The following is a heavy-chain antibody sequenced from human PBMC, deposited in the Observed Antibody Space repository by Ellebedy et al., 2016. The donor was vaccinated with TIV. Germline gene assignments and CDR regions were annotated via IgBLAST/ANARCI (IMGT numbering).Heavy chain of an antibody. D-gene: IGHD3-9*01. CDR1: GYTFTRYY. CDR3: AKVHQEYFDWLFIGEYFHAMDV. Sequence: ASVKVSCRASGYTFTRYYIHWVRQAPGQGLEWMGTINPSDGSTSYAQKFQGRVTVTRDTSTSTVYMELSTLRSEDTAVYYCAKVHQEYFDWLFIGEYFHAMDVWGQGTTVTVSS. CDR2: INPSDGST. V-gene: IGHV1-46*01. J-gene: IGHJ6*02.